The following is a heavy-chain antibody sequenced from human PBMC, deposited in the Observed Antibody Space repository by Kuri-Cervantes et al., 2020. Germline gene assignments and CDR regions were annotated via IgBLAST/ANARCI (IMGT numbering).Heavy chain of an antibody. J-gene: IGHJ6*03. D-gene: IGHD3-22*01. CDR3: AREGLGSSGYFHYYYYYMDV. CDR1: GGSISSSDYY. Sequence: GSLRLSCTVSGGSISSSDYYWGWIRQPPGKGLEWIGSLYYSGTTYYNPSLKSRVTISVDTSKNQFSLKLSSVTAADTAVYYCAREGLGSSGYFHYYYYYMDVWGKGTTVTVSS. CDR2: LYYSGTT. V-gene: IGHV4-39*07.